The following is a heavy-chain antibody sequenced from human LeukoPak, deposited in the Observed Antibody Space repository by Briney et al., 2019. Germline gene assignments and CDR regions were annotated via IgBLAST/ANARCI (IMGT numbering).Heavy chain of an antibody. CDR2: MYARVDF. J-gene: IGHJ4*02. V-gene: IGHV4-4*07. D-gene: IGHD1-26*01. Sequence: PSETLSLTCTVSGGSISSYYWTWIRQPARKGREWLGRMYARVDFNYNPFLKSRVTMSVDTSKNQFSLNLSSVIAADTAVYYCARGWAPRGQKSCFDYWGRGTLVTVSS. CDR1: GGSISSYY. CDR3: ARGWAPRGQKSCFDY.